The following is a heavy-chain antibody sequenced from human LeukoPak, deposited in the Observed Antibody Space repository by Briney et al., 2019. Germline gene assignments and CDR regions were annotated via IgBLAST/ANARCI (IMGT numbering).Heavy chain of an antibody. J-gene: IGHJ6*02. V-gene: IGHV4-34*01. D-gene: IGHD2-2*01. Sequence: SETLSLTCAVYGGSFSGYYWSWIRQPPGKGLEWIREINHSGSTNYNPSLKSRVTISVDTSKNQFSLKLSSVTAADTAVYYCARARTRGYYYYGMDVWGQGTTVTVSS. CDR2: INHSGST. CDR1: GGSFSGYY. CDR3: ARARTRGYYYYGMDV.